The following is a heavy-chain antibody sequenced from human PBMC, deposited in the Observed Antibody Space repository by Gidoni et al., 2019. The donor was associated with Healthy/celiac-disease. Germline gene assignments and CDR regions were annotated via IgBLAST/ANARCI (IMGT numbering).Heavy chain of an antibody. V-gene: IGHV4-39*01. Sequence: QLQLQESGPGLVKPSETLSLTCTVSGGSISSRSYYWGWIRQPPGKGLEWIGSIYYSGSTYYNPSLKSRVTISVDTSKNQFSLKLSSVTAADTAVYYCARWLVRVGFDYWGQGTLVTVSS. J-gene: IGHJ4*02. CDR3: ARWLVRVGFDY. CDR2: IYYSGST. D-gene: IGHD6-19*01. CDR1: GGSISSRSYY.